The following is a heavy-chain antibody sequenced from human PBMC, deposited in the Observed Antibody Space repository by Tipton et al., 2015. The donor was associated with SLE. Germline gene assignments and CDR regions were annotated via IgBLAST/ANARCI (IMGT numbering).Heavy chain of an antibody. CDR1: GYTFTSYA. Sequence: QSGAEVKKPGASVKVSCKASGYTFTSYAMNWVRQAPGQGLEWMGWINTNTGNPTYAQGFTGRFVFSLDTSVSTAYLQISSLKAEDTAVFYCASAACSTVTHPFDYWGQEPLVPVSS. D-gene: IGHD4-17*01. CDR2: INTNTGNP. V-gene: IGHV7-4-1*02. J-gene: IGHJ4*02. CDR3: ASAACSTVTHPFDY.